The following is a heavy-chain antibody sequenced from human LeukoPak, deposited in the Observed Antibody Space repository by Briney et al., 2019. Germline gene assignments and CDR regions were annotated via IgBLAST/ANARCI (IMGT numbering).Heavy chain of an antibody. CDR2: MNPSTGDT. CDR1: GYTFTGYD. Sequence: ASVRVSCKASGYTFTGYDINWVRQAIGQGLEWMGWMNPSTGDTGYAQKFQGRVTMTRNTSVDTAFMELSGPGSEDTAVYYCTRGSLSGSSRDYWGQGTLVTVSS. CDR3: TRGSLSGSSRDY. D-gene: IGHD1-26*01. V-gene: IGHV1-8*01. J-gene: IGHJ4*02.